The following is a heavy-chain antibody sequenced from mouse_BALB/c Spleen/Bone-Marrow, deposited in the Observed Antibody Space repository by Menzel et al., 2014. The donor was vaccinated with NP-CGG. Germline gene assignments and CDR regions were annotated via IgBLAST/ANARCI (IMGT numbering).Heavy chain of an antibody. CDR1: GFDFSRYW. J-gene: IGHJ1*01. D-gene: IGHD1-1*01. CDR3: ARPRIYYYGSSYLWYFDV. CDR2: INPDSSTI. Sequence: EVQLVESGGGLVQPGGSLKLSCAASGFDFSRYWMSWVRQAPGKGLEWIGEINPDSSTINYTPSLKDKFIISRDNVKNTLYLQMIKVRSEDTALYYCARPRIYYYGSSYLWYFDVWGAGTTVTVSS. V-gene: IGHV4-1*02.